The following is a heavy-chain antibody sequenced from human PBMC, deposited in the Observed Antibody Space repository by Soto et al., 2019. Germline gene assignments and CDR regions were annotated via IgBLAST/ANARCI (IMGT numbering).Heavy chain of an antibody. J-gene: IGHJ4*02. V-gene: IGHV3-48*01. CDR2: ISSSSSTI. Sequence: GGSLRLSCAASGFTFSSYSMNWVRQAPGKGLEWVSYISSSSSTIYYADSVKGRFTISRDNSKSTLYLQLNNLRAEDTAVYYCANLDWSQLPNNFDYWGQGTLVTSPQ. CDR1: GFTFSSYS. D-gene: IGHD1-1*01. CDR3: ANLDWSQLPNNFDY.